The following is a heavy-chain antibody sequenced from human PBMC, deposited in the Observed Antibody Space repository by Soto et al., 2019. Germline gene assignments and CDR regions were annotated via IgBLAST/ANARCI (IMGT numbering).Heavy chain of an antibody. V-gene: IGHV1-8*01. CDR2: MNPNSGNT. CDR3: AGRGYSSSSFDY. J-gene: IGHJ4*02. Sequence: ASVKVSFKASGYTFTSYDINWVRQATGQGLEWMGWMNPNSGNTGYAQKFQGRVTMTRNTPISTAYMELSSLRSEDTAVYYCAGRGYSSSSFDYWGQGTLVTVSS. D-gene: IGHD6-6*01. CDR1: GYTFTSYD.